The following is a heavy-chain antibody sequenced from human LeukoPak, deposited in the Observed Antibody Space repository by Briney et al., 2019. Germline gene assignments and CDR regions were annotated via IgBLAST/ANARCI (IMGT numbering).Heavy chain of an antibody. CDR1: GGSLSYYY. D-gene: IGHD2-15*01. CDR3: ARHSRSRFCSGGSCFIDY. J-gene: IGHJ4*02. Sequence: SETLSLTCSVSGGSLSYYYWSWIRQPPRKGLEWMGYNSYSGSTNYNPSLESRVTITVDTSKNQFTLTLSSVTAADTAVYYCARHSRSRFCSGGSCFIDYWGQGALVTVSS. V-gene: IGHV4-59*08. CDR2: NSYSGST.